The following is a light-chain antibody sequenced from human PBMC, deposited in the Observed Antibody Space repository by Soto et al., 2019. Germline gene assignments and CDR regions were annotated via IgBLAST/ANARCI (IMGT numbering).Light chain of an antibody. CDR3: CSYAGGTTLV. CDR2: EGT. CDR1: SSDVGSYNL. V-gene: IGLV2-23*01. Sequence: QSALTQPASVSGSPGQSITISCTGTSSDVGSYNLVSWYQQHPGKAPKLMIYEGTKRPSGVSNRFSDSKSGNTASLTISGLQAEDEADYYCCSYAGGTTLVFGGGTKLTVL. J-gene: IGLJ2*01.